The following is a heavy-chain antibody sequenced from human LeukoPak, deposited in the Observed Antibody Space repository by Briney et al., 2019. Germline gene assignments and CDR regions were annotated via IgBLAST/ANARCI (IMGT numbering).Heavy chain of an antibody. D-gene: IGHD2/OR15-2a*01. J-gene: IGHJ3*02. CDR3: ARVNRFYVSTYPAGYDI. V-gene: IGHV1-2*02. CDR1: GYNYRDYY. Sequence: ASVKVSCKASGYNYRDYYIHWVRHAPGQGLEWMGWINPHSGGTRYAPKFQGRVTMSSDTAINTAYMELRRLRSDDTAVFYCARVNRFYVSTYPAGYDIWGQGTRVTVSS. CDR2: INPHSGGT.